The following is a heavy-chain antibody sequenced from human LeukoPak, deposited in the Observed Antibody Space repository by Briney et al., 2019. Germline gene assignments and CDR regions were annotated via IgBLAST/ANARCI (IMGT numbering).Heavy chain of an antibody. CDR2: IYTSGST. CDR1: GGSISSYY. CDR3: ARGGSSNFDY. J-gene: IGHJ4*02. V-gene: IGHV4-4*09. D-gene: IGHD3-10*01. Sequence: SETLSLTCTVFGGSISSYYWSWIRQPPGKGLEWIGYIYTSGSTNYNPSLKSRVAISVDTSKNQFSLKLSSVAAADTAVYYCARGGSSNFDYWGQGTLVTVSS.